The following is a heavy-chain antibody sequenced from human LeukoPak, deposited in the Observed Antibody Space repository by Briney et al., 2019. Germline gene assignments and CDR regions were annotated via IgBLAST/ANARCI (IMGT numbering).Heavy chain of an antibody. CDR2: INPNSGGT. CDR3: ARAPGLIAADGFFDY. Sequence: ASVKVSCKASGYTFTGYYMHWVRQAPGQGLEWMGWINPNSGGTNYAQKFQGWVTMTRDTSISTAYMELSRLRSDDTAVYYCARAPGLIAADGFFDYWGQGTLVTVSS. J-gene: IGHJ4*02. D-gene: IGHD6-13*01. CDR1: GYTFTGYY. V-gene: IGHV1-2*04.